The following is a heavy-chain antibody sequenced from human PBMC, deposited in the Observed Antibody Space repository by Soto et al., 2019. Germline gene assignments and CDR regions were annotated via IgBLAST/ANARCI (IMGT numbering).Heavy chain of an antibody. CDR3: ARVLFTPTYYDFWSGSPPDY. CDR1: GFTFSSYS. D-gene: IGHD3-3*01. V-gene: IGHV3-21*01. J-gene: IGHJ4*02. CDR2: ISSSSSYI. Sequence: GGSLRLSCAASGFTFSSYSMNWVRQAPGKGLEWVSSISSSSSYIYYADSVKGRFTISRDNAKNSLYLQMNSLRAEDTAVYYCARVLFTPTYYDFWSGSPPDYWGQGTLVTVSS.